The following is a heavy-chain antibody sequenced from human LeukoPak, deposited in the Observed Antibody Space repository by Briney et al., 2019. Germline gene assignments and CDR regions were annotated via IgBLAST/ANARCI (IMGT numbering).Heavy chain of an antibody. J-gene: IGHJ4*02. CDR2: ISSSSSTI. CDR1: GFTFSSYS. D-gene: IGHD3-10*01. Sequence: GGSLRLSCAASGFTFSSYSMNWVRQAPGKGLEWVSYISSSSSTIYYADSVKGRFTISRDNAKNSLYLQMNSLRAEDTAVYYCARDRSYYGSGSYHYWGQGTLVTVSS. V-gene: IGHV3-48*01. CDR3: ARDRSYYGSGSYHY.